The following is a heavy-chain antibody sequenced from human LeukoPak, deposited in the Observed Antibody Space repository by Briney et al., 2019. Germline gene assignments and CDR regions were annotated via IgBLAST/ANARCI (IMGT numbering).Heavy chain of an antibody. V-gene: IGHV1-46*01. CDR2: IKPSGGDT. D-gene: IGHD5-24*01. CDR1: GYTFTDYN. J-gene: IGHJ3*02. CDR3: ARVRDGYNDAYDI. Sequence: ASVTVSFKTSGYTFTDYNLHWVRQAPGQRLEWMGIIKPSGGDTSYAQTFQGRVFMTRDTSTSTVYMELSSLKSEDTAIYYCARVRDGYNDAYDIWGQGTMVTVSS.